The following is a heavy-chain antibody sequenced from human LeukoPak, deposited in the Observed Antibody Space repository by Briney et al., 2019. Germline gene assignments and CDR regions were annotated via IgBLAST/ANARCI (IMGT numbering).Heavy chain of an antibody. CDR3: ASLPPPLVGATPPFDY. J-gene: IGHJ4*02. CDR2: ISSSSSYI. V-gene: IGHV3-21*01. D-gene: IGHD1-26*01. CDR1: GFTFSSYS. Sequence: PGGSLRLSCAASGFTFSSYSMNWVRQAPGKGLEWVSSISSSSSYIYYADSVKGRFTISRDNAKNSLYLQMNSLRAEDTAVYYCASLPPPLVGATPPFDYWGQGTLVTVSS.